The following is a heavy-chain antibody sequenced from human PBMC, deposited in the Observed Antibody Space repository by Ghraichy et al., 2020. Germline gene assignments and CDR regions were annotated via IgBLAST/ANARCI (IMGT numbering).Heavy chain of an antibody. D-gene: IGHD5-18*01. CDR3: ARYPSPSYGYNWFDP. J-gene: IGHJ5*02. V-gene: IGHV4-59*08. CDR2: IYYSGST. CDR1: GGSISIYY. Sequence: TLSLTCTVSGGSISIYYWSWIRQPPGKGLEWIGYIYYSGSTNYNPSLKSRVTISVDTSKNQFSLKLSSVTAADTAVYYCARYPSPSYGYNWFDPWGQGTLVTVSS.